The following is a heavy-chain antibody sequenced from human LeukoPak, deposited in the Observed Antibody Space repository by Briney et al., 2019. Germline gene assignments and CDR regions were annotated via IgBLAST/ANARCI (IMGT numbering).Heavy chain of an antibody. Sequence: GASVKVSCKASGYTFTGYYIHWVRQAPGQGLEWMGWINPNIGGTKYEQKFQGRVTMTRDTSISTAYMELSRLRSDDTAVYYCATKKQQVTPIDYWGQGTLVTVSS. CDR2: INPNIGGT. CDR1: GYTFTGYY. CDR3: ATKKQQVTPIDY. J-gene: IGHJ4*02. D-gene: IGHD6-13*01. V-gene: IGHV1-2*02.